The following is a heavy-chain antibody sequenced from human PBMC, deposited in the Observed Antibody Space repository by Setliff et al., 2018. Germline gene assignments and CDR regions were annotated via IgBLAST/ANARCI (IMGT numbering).Heavy chain of an antibody. CDR3: ARDNGFWSGYSLVY. Sequence: GGSLRLSCAAFGFTFCSYEMNRVRQAPGKGLEWVSYISGSGSSIFYADSVKGRFTISRDNANNSLYLQMNSLRAEDTAVYYCARDNGFWSGYSLVYWGQGTLLTVSS. D-gene: IGHD3-3*01. V-gene: IGHV3-48*03. CDR1: GFTFCSYE. CDR2: ISGSGSSI. J-gene: IGHJ4*02.